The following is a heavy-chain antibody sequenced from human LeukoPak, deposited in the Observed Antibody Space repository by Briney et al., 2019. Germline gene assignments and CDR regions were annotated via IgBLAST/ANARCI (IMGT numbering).Heavy chain of an antibody. D-gene: IGHD3-22*01. CDR2: ISYDGSNK. J-gene: IGHJ4*02. Sequence: GRSLRLSCAASGFTFSSYGMHWVRQAPGKGLEWVAVISYDGSNKYYADSVKGRFTISRDNSKNTLYLQMNSLRAEDTAVYYCAKAHHYYDSSGPHDWGQGTLVTVSS. V-gene: IGHV3-30*18. CDR1: GFTFSSYG. CDR3: AKAHHYYDSSGPHD.